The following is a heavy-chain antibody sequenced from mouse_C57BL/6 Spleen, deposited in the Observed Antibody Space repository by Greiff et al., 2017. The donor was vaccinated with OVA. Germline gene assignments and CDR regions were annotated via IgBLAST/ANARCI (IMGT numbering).Heavy chain of an antibody. CDR1: GFTFSSYT. D-gene: IGHD1-1*01. CDR3: ARLHYYGRSHYYFDY. Sequence: EVKLVESGGGLVKPGGSLTLSCAASGFTFSSYTMSWVRQTPEKRLEWVATISGGGGSTYYPDSVKGRFTISRDNAKNTVYLQMSSLMSEDTALHYCARLHYYGRSHYYFDYWGQGTTLTVSS. J-gene: IGHJ2*01. V-gene: IGHV5-9*01. CDR2: ISGGGGST.